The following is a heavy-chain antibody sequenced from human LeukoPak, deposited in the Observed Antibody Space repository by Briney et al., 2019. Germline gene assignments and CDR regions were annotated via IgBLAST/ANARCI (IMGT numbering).Heavy chain of an antibody. J-gene: IGHJ4*02. CDR2: IYYSGST. CDR1: GGSISSYY. D-gene: IGHD3-22*01. Sequence: SETLSLTYTVSGGSISSYYWSWIRQPPGKGLEWIGYIYYSGSTNYNPSLKSRVTISVDTSKNQFSLKLSSVTAADTAVYYCARGRNPYYYDSSGPQAYWGQGTLVTVSS. CDR3: ARGRNPYYYDSSGPQAY. V-gene: IGHV4-59*12.